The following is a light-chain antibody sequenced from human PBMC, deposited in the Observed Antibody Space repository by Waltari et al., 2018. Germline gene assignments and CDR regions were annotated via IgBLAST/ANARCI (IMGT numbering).Light chain of an antibody. J-gene: IGLJ3*02. Sequence: QSALTQPAPVSGSPGPAITIPCTGASRDICSYDRVPWCHQHPRQAPKLIICEVTNRPSGVSNRFSGSKSGNTASLTISGLQAEDEGDYFCTSFTNTNTWVFGGGTKLTVL. V-gene: IGLV2-14*01. CDR1: SRDICSYDR. CDR3: TSFTNTNTWV. CDR2: EVT.